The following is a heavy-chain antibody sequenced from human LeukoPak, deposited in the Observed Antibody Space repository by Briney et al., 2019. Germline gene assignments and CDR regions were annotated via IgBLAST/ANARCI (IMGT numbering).Heavy chain of an antibody. CDR3: ARGGYGDYVAYYYYYMDV. Sequence: SETLSLTCTVSGGSISSYYWNWIRQPPGKGLEWIGYIYYSGSTNYNPSLKSRVTISVDTSKNQFSLKLSSVTAADPAVYYCARGGYGDYVAYYYYYMDVWGKGTTVTVSS. CDR1: GGSISSYY. D-gene: IGHD4-17*01. J-gene: IGHJ6*03. CDR2: IYYSGST. V-gene: IGHV4-59*01.